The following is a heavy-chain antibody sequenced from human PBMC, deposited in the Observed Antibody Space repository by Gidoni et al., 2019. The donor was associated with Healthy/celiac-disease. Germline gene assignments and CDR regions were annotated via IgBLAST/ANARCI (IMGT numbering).Heavy chain of an antibody. CDR3: AKDLQDCSSTSCYGGHDAFDI. CDR2: ISYDGSNK. J-gene: IGHJ3*02. Sequence: QVQLVKSGGGVVQPGRSLRLSCAASGFTFSTSGMHWVRQAPGKGLEWVAVISYDGSNKYYADSVKGRFTISRDNSKNTLYLQMNSLRAEDTAVYYCAKDLQDCSSTSCYGGHDAFDIWGQGTMVTVSS. CDR1: GFTFSTSG. V-gene: IGHV3-30*18. D-gene: IGHD2-2*01.